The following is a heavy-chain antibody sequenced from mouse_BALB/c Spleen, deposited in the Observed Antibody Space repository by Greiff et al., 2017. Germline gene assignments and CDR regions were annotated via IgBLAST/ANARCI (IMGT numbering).Heavy chain of an antibody. V-gene: IGHV14-3*02. CDR3: ARLNWDGIDY. CDR1: GFNIKDTY. D-gene: IGHD4-1*01. J-gene: IGHJ2*01. CDR2: IDPANGNT. Sequence: EVQLQESGAELVKPGASVKLSCTASGFNIKDTYMHWVKQRPEQGLEWIGRIDPANGNTKYDPKFQGKATITADTSSNTAYLQLSSLTSEDTAVYYCARLNWDGIDYWGQGTTLTVSS.